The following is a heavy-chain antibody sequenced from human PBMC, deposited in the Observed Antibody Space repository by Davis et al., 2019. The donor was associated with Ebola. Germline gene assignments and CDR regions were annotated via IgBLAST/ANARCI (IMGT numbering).Heavy chain of an antibody. CDR1: GFTFSSNS. D-gene: IGHD2-15*01. CDR2: ISTNGENT. V-gene: IGHV3-64D*06. CDR3: VKDRFTVVVVHGGFDY. J-gene: IGHJ4*02. Sequence: GGSLRLSCAASGFTFSSNSMNWVRQAPGKGLKSVSRISTNGENTYYAESVKGRFTISRDNSKDTLYLQMRSLRTEDTAVYYCVKDRFTVVVVHGGFDYWGQGTLVTVSS.